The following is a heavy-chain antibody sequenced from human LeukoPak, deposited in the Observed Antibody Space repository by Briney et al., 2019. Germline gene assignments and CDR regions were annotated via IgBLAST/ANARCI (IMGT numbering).Heavy chain of an antibody. Sequence: GGSLRLSCAASWITFNSYANSLGRPAPGKGAGWVSAISGSGGSTYYADSVKGRFTISRDNSKNTLYLQMNSLRAEDTAVYYCAKEGTIVERHFDYWGQGTLVTVSS. D-gene: IGHD1-1*01. CDR3: AKEGTIVERHFDY. J-gene: IGHJ4*02. CDR2: ISGSGGST. CDR1: WITFNSYA. V-gene: IGHV3-23*01.